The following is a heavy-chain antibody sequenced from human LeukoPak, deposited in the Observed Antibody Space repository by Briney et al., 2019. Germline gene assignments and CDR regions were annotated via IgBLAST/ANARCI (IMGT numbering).Heavy chain of an antibody. J-gene: IGHJ4*02. CDR3: TTDRRYCSGGTCYYDRNY. CDR1: GSTFSSAW. D-gene: IGHD2-15*01. CDR2: IKSKIDGGTT. V-gene: IGHV3-15*01. Sequence: PGGSLRLSCAASGSTFSSAWMTWVRQAPGKGLEWVGRIKSKIDGGTTEYAAPVKGRFTISRGDSKNTVYLQMNSLQTEDTAVYYCTTDRRYCSGGTCYYDRNYWGQGTLVTVSS.